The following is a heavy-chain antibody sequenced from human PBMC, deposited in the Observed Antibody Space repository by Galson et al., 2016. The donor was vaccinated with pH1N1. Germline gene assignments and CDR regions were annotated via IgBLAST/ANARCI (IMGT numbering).Heavy chain of an antibody. CDR3: ARGLAVAGTFYFDS. V-gene: IGHV1-69*10. CDR1: GDTFIDYA. J-gene: IGHJ4*02. Sequence: VKVSCKASGDTFIDYAISWVRQAPGQGLEWMGAIIPILGVVSYAQTFQGRVAITAANSATIVYMELSSLRSEDTAVYYCARGLAVAGTFYFDSWGQGTLVTVSS. D-gene: IGHD6-19*01. CDR2: IIPILGVV.